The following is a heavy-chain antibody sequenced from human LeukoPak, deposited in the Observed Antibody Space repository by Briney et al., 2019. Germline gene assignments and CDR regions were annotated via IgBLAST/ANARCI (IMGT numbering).Heavy chain of an antibody. Sequence: ASVTVSCKTSGYTFTSYGISWVRQAPGQGLEWMGWISAYNGNTNYAQKLQGRVTMTTDTSTSTAYMDLRSLRSDDTAIYYCARANVYTAMDFDYWGQGTLVTVSS. J-gene: IGHJ4*02. D-gene: IGHD5-18*01. CDR1: GYTFTSYG. CDR2: ISAYNGNT. V-gene: IGHV1-18*01. CDR3: ARANVYTAMDFDY.